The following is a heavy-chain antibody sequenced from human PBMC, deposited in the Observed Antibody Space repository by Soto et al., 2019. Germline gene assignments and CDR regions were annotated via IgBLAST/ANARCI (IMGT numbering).Heavy chain of an antibody. J-gene: IGHJ6*02. V-gene: IGHV5-10-1*04. Sequence: GESLKISCKGSGYSFTSYWISWVRQMPGKGLEWMGRIDPSDSYTNYSPSFQGQVTISADKSISTAYLQWSSLKASDTAMYYCARGLARITMVLGVSYYYYGMDVWRQGNSVTVSS. CDR1: GYSFTSYW. CDR2: IDPSDSYT. D-gene: IGHD3-10*01. CDR3: ARGLARITMVLGVSYYYYGMDV.